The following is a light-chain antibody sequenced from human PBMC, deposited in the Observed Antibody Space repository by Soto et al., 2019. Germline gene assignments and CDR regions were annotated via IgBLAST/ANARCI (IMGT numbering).Light chain of an antibody. CDR3: SSYTTSSTYV. J-gene: IGLJ1*01. Sequence: QSALTQPASVSGSPGQSITISCTGTISDVGGYDYVSWYQQHPGKAPKLMIYDVSNRPSGVSNRFSGSKSGNTASLTISGLQADDEADYYCSSYTTSSTYVIGTGTKLTVL. CDR1: ISDVGGYDY. V-gene: IGLV2-14*01. CDR2: DVS.